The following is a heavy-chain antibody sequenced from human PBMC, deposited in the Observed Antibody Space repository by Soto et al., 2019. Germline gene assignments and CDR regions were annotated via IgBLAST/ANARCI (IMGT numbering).Heavy chain of an antibody. CDR3: ARVALGQWLYFDY. V-gene: IGHV3-13*01. CDR1: GFTFSRYD. D-gene: IGHD6-19*01. J-gene: IGHJ4*02. Sequence: EVHLVESGGGLVQPGGSLRLSCAASGFTFSRYDMHWVRQVTGKGLEWVSGFGTAGDTYYPGSVKGRFTIFRENAKNSLYLQMNNLSPGDTAVYYCARVALGQWLYFDYWGQGTLVTVSS. CDR2: FGTAGDT.